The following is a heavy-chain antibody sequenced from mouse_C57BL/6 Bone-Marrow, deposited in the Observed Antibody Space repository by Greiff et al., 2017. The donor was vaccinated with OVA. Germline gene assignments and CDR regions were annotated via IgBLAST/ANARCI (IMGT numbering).Heavy chain of an antibody. CDR2: INPSSGYT. CDR1: GYTFTSYW. V-gene: IGHV1-7*01. J-gene: IGHJ1*03. Sequence: VQLQQSGAELAKPGASVKLSCKASGYTFTSYWMHWVKQRPGQGLEWIGYINPSSGYTKYNQKFKDKATLTADKSSSTAYMQLSSRTYEDSAVYYCARRKTTVVATDWYVDGWGTGTTVTVSS. D-gene: IGHD1-1*01. CDR3: ARRKTTVVATDWYVDG.